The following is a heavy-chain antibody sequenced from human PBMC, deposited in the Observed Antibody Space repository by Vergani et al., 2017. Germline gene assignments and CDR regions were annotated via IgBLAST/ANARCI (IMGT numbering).Heavy chain of an antibody. CDR1: GFTFSSYG. CDR3: ARVNEPDKTPSEWPTPRIYGMDV. CDR2: IWYDGSNK. J-gene: IGHJ6*02. Sequence: QVQLVESGGGVVQPGRSLRLSCAASGFTFSSYGMHWVRQAPGKGLEWVAVIWYDGSNKYYADSVKGRFTISRDNAKNSLYLQMNSLRAEDTALYYCARVNEPDKTPSEWPTPRIYGMDVWGQGTTVTVSS. V-gene: IGHV3-33*01. D-gene: IGHD3-3*01.